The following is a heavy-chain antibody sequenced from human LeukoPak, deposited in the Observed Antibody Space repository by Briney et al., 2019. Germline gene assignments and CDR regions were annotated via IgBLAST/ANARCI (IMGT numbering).Heavy chain of an antibody. CDR1: GYTFTGYY. CDR2: INPNSGGT. D-gene: IGHD6-6*01. CDR3: ARDIPSLEQLVPDQADY. V-gene: IGHV1-2*02. Sequence: GASVKVSCKASGYTFTGYYMHWVRQAPGQGLEWMGWINPNSGGTNYAQKFQGRVTMTRDTSISTAYMELSRLRSDDTAVYYCARDIPSLEQLVPDQADYWGQGTLVTVSS. J-gene: IGHJ4*02.